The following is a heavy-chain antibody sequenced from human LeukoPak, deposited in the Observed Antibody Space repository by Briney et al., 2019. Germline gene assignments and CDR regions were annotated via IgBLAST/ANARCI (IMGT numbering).Heavy chain of an antibody. D-gene: IGHD3-22*01. CDR3: ARARSYYYDSSGYYLY. V-gene: IGHV1-2*02. Sequence: ASVKVSCKASGYTFTGYYMHWVRQAPGHGLEWMGWINPNSGGTNYAQKFQGRVTMTRDTSISTAYMELSRLRSDDTAVYYCARARSYYYDSSGYYLYWGQGTLVTVSS. CDR2: INPNSGGT. CDR1: GYTFTGYY. J-gene: IGHJ4*02.